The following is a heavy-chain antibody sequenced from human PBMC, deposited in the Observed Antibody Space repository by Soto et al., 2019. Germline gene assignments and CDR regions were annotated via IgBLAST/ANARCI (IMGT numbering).Heavy chain of an antibody. V-gene: IGHV2-26*01. CDR1: GFSLSNARMG. CDR3: ARIVQKSNPPSYYYYYMDV. D-gene: IGHD4-4*01. J-gene: IGHJ6*03. Sequence: SGPTLVNPTETLTLTCTVSGFSLSNARMGVSWIRQPPGKALEWLAHIFSNDEKSYSTSLKSRLTISKDTSKSQVVLTMTNMDPVDTATYYCARIVQKSNPPSYYYYYMDVWGKGTTVTVSS. CDR2: IFSNDEK.